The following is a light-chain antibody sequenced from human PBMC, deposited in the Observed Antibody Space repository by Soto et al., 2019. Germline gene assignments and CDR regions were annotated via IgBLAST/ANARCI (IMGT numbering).Light chain of an antibody. CDR2: LNSDGSH. CDR3: QTWDTGIQV. CDR1: SGHSSYA. J-gene: IGLJ3*02. Sequence: QSVLTQSPSASASLGASVKLTCTLSSGHSSYAIAWHQQQPEKGPRYLIKLNSDGSHSKGDGIPDRFSGSSSGAERYLTISSLQSEDEADYYCQTWDTGIQVFGGGTKLTVL. V-gene: IGLV4-69*01.